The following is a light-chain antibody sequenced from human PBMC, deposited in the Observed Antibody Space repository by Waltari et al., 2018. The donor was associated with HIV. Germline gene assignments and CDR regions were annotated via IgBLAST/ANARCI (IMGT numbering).Light chain of an antibody. CDR2: EDD. V-gene: IGLV6-57*01. J-gene: IGLJ3*02. CDR1: GGTIPSNH. Sequence: FMLTQPPSVPDSPGTTVTIPCTRTGGTIPSNHVQWYQRRPGGSPATVSYEDDQRPSGVPGRFSGSIDSSSNSASLTISGLKPEDEADYYCQSSDRNNQVFGGGTKLTVL. CDR3: QSSDRNNQV.